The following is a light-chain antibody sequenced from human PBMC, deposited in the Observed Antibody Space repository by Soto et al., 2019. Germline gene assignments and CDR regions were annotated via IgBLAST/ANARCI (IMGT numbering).Light chain of an antibody. J-gene: IGKJ3*01. V-gene: IGKV3-20*01. CDR2: GAS. CDR3: QQYVSKTT. Sequence: EIVLTQSPGTLSLSPGERATLSCRASQSVSSSYLAWYQQKPGQAPRLLIYGASSRATGIPDRFSGSGSGTDFTLTISGLEPEDFAVYYCQQYVSKTTFGPGTKVDIK. CDR1: QSVSSSY.